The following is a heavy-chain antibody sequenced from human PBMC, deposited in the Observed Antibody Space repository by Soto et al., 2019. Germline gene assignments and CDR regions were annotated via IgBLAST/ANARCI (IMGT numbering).Heavy chain of an antibody. Sequence: EVQLVESGGGLVQPGGSLRLSCAASGFTFSSYSMNWVRQAPGKGLEWVSYISSSSSTIYYADSVKGRFTISRDNAKNSLYLQRNSLRAEDTAVYYCAVATYYDILTGYYRDYWGQGTLVTVSS. CDR1: GFTFSSYS. D-gene: IGHD3-9*01. CDR2: ISSSSSTI. J-gene: IGHJ4*02. CDR3: AVATYYDILTGYYRDY. V-gene: IGHV3-48*01.